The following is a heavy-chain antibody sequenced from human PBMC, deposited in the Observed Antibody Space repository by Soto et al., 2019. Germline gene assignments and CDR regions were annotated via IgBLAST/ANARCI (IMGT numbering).Heavy chain of an antibody. CDR3: ARHGAYSTSVYYYYGMDV. Sequence: SETLSLTCTFSVGAINSTVYYWGWIRQPPGKGLEWIGSSNYGGPTYYSPPLQSRVTISLDTAKNHFSLNLRSVTAADTAVYYCARHGAYSTSVYYYYGMDVWGQGTTVTVSS. CDR2: SNYGGPT. V-gene: IGHV4-39*01. CDR1: VGAINSTVYY. J-gene: IGHJ6*02. D-gene: IGHD6-13*01.